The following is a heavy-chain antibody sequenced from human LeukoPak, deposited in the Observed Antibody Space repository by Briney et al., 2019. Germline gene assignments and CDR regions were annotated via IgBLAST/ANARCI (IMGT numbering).Heavy chain of an antibody. CDR1: GFTFSIYA. D-gene: IGHD6-19*01. V-gene: IGHV3-23*01. Sequence: GGSLRLSCAASGFTFSIYAMSWVRQAPGKGLEWVSSISGSPDSTYYADSVKGRFTISRDNSKNTLYLQMNSLRAEDTAVYYCAKDLVGIAVAVDYWGQGTLVTVSS. CDR2: ISGSPDST. J-gene: IGHJ4*02. CDR3: AKDLVGIAVAVDY.